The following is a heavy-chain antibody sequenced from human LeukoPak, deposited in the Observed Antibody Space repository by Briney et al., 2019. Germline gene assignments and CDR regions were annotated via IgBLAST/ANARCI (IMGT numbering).Heavy chain of an antibody. CDR1: GFTFSSYA. D-gene: IGHD2-2*01. J-gene: IGHJ4*02. CDR3: AKDQFQYCSRTSWYSPFNY. Sequence: GGSLRLSCAASGFTFSSYAMSWVRQAPGKGLEWVSAISGSGGSTYYADSVKGRFTISRDNSKNTLYLQMNSLRAEDTAVYYCAKDQFQYCSRTSWYSPFNYWGQGTLVTVSS. CDR2: ISGSGGST. V-gene: IGHV3-23*01.